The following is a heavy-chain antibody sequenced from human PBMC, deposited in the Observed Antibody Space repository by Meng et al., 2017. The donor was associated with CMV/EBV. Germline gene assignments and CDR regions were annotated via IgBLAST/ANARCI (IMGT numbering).Heavy chain of an antibody. Sequence: GGSLRLSCAASGFTFSGSAMHWVRQASGKGLEWVGRIRSKANSYATAYAASVKGRFTISRDDSKNTAYLQMNSLKTEDTAVYYCARDIPLARASAAIAPRKIYYGMDVWGQGTTVTVSS. J-gene: IGHJ6*02. CDR1: GFTFSGSA. V-gene: IGHV3-73*01. CDR2: IRSKANSYAT. D-gene: IGHD2-2*02. CDR3: ARDIPLARASAAIAPRKIYYGMDV.